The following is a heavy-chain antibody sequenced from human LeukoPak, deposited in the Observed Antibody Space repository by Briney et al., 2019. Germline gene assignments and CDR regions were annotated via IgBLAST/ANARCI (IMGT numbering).Heavy chain of an antibody. D-gene: IGHD1-20*01. V-gene: IGHV1-8*01. CDR3: ARGSITGTTIDY. J-gene: IGHJ4*02. Sequence: ASVKVSCKASGSTFTSYDINWVRQATGHGLEGMGWMNPNSGNTGYAQKFQGRVTMTRNTSISTAYMELSRLRSEDTAVYYCARGSITGTTIDYWGQGTLVTVSS. CDR2: MNPNSGNT. CDR1: GSTFTSYD.